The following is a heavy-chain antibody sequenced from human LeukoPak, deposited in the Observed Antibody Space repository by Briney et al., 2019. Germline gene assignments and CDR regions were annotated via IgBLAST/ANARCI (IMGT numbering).Heavy chain of an antibody. D-gene: IGHD3-10*02. CDR3: ARDVLTTFVYFSAADDF. J-gene: IGHJ4*02. CDR1: GYTFTDYY. V-gene: IGHV1-2*02. Sequence: GASVKVSCKASGYTFTDYYMHWVRQAPGQGLEWMGWISPSSGGTNYAQKFQGRVTMTRDTSTGTAFMELSRLRSDDTAMYYCARDVLTTFVYFSAADDFWGQGTLVTVSS. CDR2: ISPSSGGT.